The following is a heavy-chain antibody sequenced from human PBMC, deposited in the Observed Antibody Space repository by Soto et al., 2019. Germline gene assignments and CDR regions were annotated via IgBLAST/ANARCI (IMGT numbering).Heavy chain of an antibody. V-gene: IGHV5-10-1*01. CDR3: ARQDDFWSKYSYYYYGMDV. Sequence: LGESLKISCKGSGYSFTSYWISWVRQMPGKGLEWMGRIDPSDSYTNYSPSFQGHVTISADKPISTAYLQWSSLKASDTAMYYCARQDDFWSKYSYYYYGMDVWGQGTTVTVSS. CDR1: GYSFTSYW. J-gene: IGHJ6*02. D-gene: IGHD3-3*01. CDR2: IDPSDSYT.